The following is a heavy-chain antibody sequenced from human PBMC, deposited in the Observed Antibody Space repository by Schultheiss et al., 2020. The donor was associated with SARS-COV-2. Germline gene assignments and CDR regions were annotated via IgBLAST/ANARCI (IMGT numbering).Heavy chain of an antibody. D-gene: IGHD2-2*01. V-gene: IGHV4-59*08. CDR1: GGSFSGYY. CDR3: ARAVVVPAARGYYYYMDV. CDR2: IYYSGST. Sequence: SETLSLTCAVYGGSFSGYYWSWIRQPPGKGLEWIGYIYYSGSTNYNPSLKSRVTMSVDTSKNQFSLKLSSVTAADTAVYYCARAVVVPAARGYYYYMDVWGKGTTVTVSS. J-gene: IGHJ6*03.